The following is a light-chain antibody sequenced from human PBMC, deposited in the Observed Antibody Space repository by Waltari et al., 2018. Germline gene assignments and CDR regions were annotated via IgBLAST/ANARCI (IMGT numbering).Light chain of an antibody. CDR2: GAS. Sequence: EIVLTQSPGTLSLSPGERATLSCRASQSVGRTLAWYQQKRGQAPRLIIYGASTRATGIPDRFSGSGSGTDFSLTISRLEPKDFAVYYCQHYVRLPATFGQGTKVEIK. CDR1: QSVGRT. V-gene: IGKV3-20*01. J-gene: IGKJ1*01. CDR3: QHYVRLPAT.